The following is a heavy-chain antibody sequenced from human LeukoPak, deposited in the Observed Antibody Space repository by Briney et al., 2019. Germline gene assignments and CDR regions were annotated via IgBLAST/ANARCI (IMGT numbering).Heavy chain of an antibody. CDR1: GFSFNDFV. Sequence: GGSLRLSCTTSGFSFNDFVMSWVRQTPGKGLEWVSSVSGAGGDTYYAESVKGRFTISRDNSRNTVFLQMKNVRAEDTAVYYCAKDCNWEVLRNLGQLPYYSDSWGQGTLVTVSS. CDR2: VSGAGGDT. D-gene: IGHD1-26*01. CDR3: AKDCNWEVLRNLGQLPYYSDS. J-gene: IGHJ4*02. V-gene: IGHV3-23*01.